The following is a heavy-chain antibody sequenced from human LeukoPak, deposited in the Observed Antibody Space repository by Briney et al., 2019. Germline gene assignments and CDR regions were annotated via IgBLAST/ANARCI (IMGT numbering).Heavy chain of an antibody. Sequence: GGFLRLSCAAVGFTFTSHDMHWVRQPPGKGLEWVTGIGIAGETFYAGSVEGRFTISRENGKNSLDLQMNSLRVGDTAVYYCARANLGVEDWYFDLWGRGTLVTVSS. CDR1: GFTFTSHD. V-gene: IGHV3-13*01. CDR3: ARANLGVEDWYFDL. J-gene: IGHJ2*01. CDR2: IGIAGET. D-gene: IGHD2-2*01.